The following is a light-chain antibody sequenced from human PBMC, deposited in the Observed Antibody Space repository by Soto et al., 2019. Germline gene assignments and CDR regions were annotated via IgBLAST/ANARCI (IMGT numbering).Light chain of an antibody. CDR2: AAS. CDR1: QSVSSSH. CDR3: LQYNNWWT. J-gene: IGKJ1*01. Sequence: EIVLTQSPGTLSLSPGARATLSCRASQSVSSSHLAWYKHKPGQAPRLLIYAASSRATGSPDRFSGGGSGTDFTLTLSRLEPEEFAVDDCLQYNNWWTFGPGTKVDI. V-gene: IGKV3-20*01.